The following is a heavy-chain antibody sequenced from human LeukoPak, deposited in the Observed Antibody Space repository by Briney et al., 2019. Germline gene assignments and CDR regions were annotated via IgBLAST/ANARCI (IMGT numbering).Heavy chain of an antibody. CDR2: ISSSSNYI. D-gene: IGHD2-15*01. Sequence: GGSLRLSCAASGFTLSDYSMNWLRQAPGKGREDVSSISSSSNYIYYADSVKGRFTISRDNAKNPLHLQMNSLRDEDTAVYYCAKSGQRRCSGGSCYPYYFDYWGQGTLVTVSS. J-gene: IGHJ4*02. V-gene: IGHV3-21*01. CDR3: AKSGQRRCSGGSCYPYYFDY. CDR1: GFTLSDYS.